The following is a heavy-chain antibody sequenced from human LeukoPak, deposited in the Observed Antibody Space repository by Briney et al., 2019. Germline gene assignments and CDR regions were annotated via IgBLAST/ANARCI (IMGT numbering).Heavy chain of an antibody. J-gene: IGHJ4*02. CDR1: GGSVSSGSYY. CDR3: ARVPSITLFGAVTPYYFDY. V-gene: IGHV4-61*01. CDR2: IYYSGST. D-gene: IGHD3-3*01. Sequence: KPSETLSLTCTVSGGSVSSGSYYWSWIRQPPGKGLEWIGYIYYSGSTNYNPSLKSRVTISVDTSKNQFSLKLSSVTAADTAVYYCARVPSITLFGAVTPYYFDYWGQGTLVTVSS.